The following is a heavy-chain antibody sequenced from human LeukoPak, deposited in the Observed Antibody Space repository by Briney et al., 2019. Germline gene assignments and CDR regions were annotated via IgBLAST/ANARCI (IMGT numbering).Heavy chain of an antibody. CDR2: IRYDGSNK. Sequence: GGSLRLSCAASGFTFSSYGMHWVRQAPGKGLEWVAFIRYDGSNKYYADSVKGRFTISRDNSKNTLYLQMNSLRAEDTAVYYCARTSGYDPTKFDYWGQGTLVTVSS. D-gene: IGHD5-12*01. J-gene: IGHJ4*02. CDR3: ARTSGYDPTKFDY. V-gene: IGHV3-30*02. CDR1: GFTFSSYG.